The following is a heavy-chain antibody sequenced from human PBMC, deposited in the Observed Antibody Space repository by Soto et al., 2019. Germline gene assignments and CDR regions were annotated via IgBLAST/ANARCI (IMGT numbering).Heavy chain of an antibody. Sequence: PGGSLRLSCAASGFTFSSYWMHWVRQVPGKGLVWVSCIKSDGSTTYADSVKGRFIISRDNAKNTLYLQMNSLRTEDTAVYYCARDRGYHADYWGLGSLVTVSS. CDR2: IKSDGST. D-gene: IGHD2-15*01. CDR1: GFTFSSYW. V-gene: IGHV3-74*01. CDR3: ARDRGYHADY. J-gene: IGHJ4*02.